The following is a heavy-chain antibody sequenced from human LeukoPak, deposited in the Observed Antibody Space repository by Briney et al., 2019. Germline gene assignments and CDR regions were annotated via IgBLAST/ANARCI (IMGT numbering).Heavy chain of an antibody. CDR2: VYYSGSA. D-gene: IGHD2-2*01. CDR1: GDSLSSGYY. J-gene: IGHJ5*02. Sequence: SETLSLTREVSGDSLSSGYYWDWIRQPPGKGLEWIGGVYYSGSAYYNPSLKSRVTISVDTSKNRFSLKLNSVTAADTAVYYCASEDCSSRGCWFDPWGQGTLVTVSS. CDR3: ASEDCSSRGCWFDP. V-gene: IGHV4-38-2*01.